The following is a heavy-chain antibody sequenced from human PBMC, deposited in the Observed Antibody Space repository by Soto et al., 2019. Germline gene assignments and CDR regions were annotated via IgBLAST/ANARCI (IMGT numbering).Heavy chain of an antibody. J-gene: IGHJ3*02. D-gene: IGHD6-13*01. CDR3: ARDSSSWVFDI. CDR1: GFTFSSYA. V-gene: IGHV3-30-3*01. Sequence: QVQLVESGGGVVQPGRSLRLSCAASGFTFSSYAMHWVRQAPGKGLEWVAVISYDGSNKYYPDSVKSRFTISRDNSKNTLYLQMNSLRAEDTAVYYCARDSSSWVFDIWGQGTKVTVSA. CDR2: ISYDGSNK.